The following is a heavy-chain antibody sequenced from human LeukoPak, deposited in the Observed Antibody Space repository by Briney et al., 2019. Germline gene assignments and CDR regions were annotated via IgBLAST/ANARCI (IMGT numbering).Heavy chain of an antibody. CDR1: GGSIIRNIW. J-gene: IGHJ4*02. V-gene: IGHV4-4*02. Sequence: SETLSLTCAVSGGSIIRNIWWSWVRQPPKKGLEWIGEIGHNGDTNYNSSLKSRVTMSVDTSKNQFSLKLTSVTAADTAVYYCATYYNILTGYTFDSWGQGTQVTVSS. CDR2: IGHNGDT. CDR3: ATYYNILTGYTFDS. D-gene: IGHD3-9*01.